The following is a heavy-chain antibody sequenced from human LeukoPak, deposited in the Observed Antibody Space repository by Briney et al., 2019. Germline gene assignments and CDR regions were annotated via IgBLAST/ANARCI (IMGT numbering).Heavy chain of an antibody. D-gene: IGHD5/OR15-5a*01. Sequence: PGGSLRLSCAASSYIFSDAWMNWVRQAPGKGLEWVGRIETKAHGGTTKYAAPEKGRFTISRDDSKNTLYLQMSSLKTEDTAAYYCTTDPFYDSAGFAFWGQGTLVTVS. J-gene: IGHJ4*02. V-gene: IGHV3-15*07. CDR3: TTDPFYDSAGFAF. CDR2: IETKAHGGTT. CDR1: SYIFSDAW.